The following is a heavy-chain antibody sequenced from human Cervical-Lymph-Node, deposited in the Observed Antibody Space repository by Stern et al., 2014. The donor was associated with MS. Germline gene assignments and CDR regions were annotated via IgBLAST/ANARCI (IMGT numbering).Heavy chain of an antibody. Sequence: QLVESGPEVKKPGTSVKVSCKASGFTFTSSAVQWVRQARGQRLEWMGMIVVGGGNKKYAQKFQERVTITRDMSTSTAYMELSSLRSEDTAVYYCAADRADTAMAFDYWGQGTLVTVSS. V-gene: IGHV1-58*01. CDR3: AADRADTAMAFDY. CDR2: IVVGGGNK. J-gene: IGHJ4*02. CDR1: GFTFTSSA. D-gene: IGHD5-18*01.